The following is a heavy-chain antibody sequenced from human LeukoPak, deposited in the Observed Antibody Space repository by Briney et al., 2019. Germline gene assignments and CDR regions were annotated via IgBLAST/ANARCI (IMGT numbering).Heavy chain of an antibody. V-gene: IGHV1-2*02. Sequence: ASVKVSCKASGYTFTGYYMHWVRQAPGQGLEWMGWINPNSGGTNYAQKFQGRVTMTRDTSISTAYMELSRLRSDDTAVYYCARGVGRGYSHGRPLNWFDPWGQGTLVTVSS. CDR3: ARGVGRGYSHGRPLNWFDP. CDR1: GYTFTGYY. CDR2: INPNSGGT. J-gene: IGHJ5*02. D-gene: IGHD5-18*01.